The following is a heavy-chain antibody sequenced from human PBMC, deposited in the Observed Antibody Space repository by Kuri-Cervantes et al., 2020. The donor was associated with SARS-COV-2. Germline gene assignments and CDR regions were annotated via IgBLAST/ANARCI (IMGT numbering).Heavy chain of an antibody. V-gene: IGHV3-30*03. CDR2: ISYDGSNK. J-gene: IGHJ5*02. Sequence: LSLTCAASGFTFSSYGMHWVRQAPGKGLEWVAVISYDGSNKYYADSVKGRFTIPRDNSKSTVYLQMNSLRPEDTALYYCARSGGYSSFKFYINWFDPWGQGTQVTVSS. CDR1: GFTFSSYG. D-gene: IGHD5-12*01. CDR3: ARSGGYSSFKFYINWFDP.